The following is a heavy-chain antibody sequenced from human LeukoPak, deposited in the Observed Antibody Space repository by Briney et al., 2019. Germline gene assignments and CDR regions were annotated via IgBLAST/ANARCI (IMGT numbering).Heavy chain of an antibody. CDR3: TRDILGTTMGNFQH. J-gene: IGHJ1*01. V-gene: IGHV3-30-3*01. D-gene: IGHD1-26*01. CDR1: GFTFNNYA. Sequence: GGSLRLSCAASGFTFNNYAMHWVRQAPGKGLEWVADISYDGSNKYYADSVKGRFTISRDNSKNTLYLQMSSLRAEDTAMYYCTRDILGTTMGNFQHWGQGTLVTVSS. CDR2: ISYDGSNK.